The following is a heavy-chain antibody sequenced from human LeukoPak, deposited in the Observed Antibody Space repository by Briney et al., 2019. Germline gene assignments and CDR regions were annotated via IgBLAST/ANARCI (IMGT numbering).Heavy chain of an antibody. V-gene: IGHV5-51*01. CDR1: GYSFTRYW. Sequence: GGSLQISCKGSGYSFTRYWIGWVRQMTGKGLEWMGIISPGDSDTRYSPSFQGQVSISADKSISTAYLQWSSVKASDTAMYYCARLRSGWDFDYWGQGSLVTVSS. CDR2: ISPGDSDT. CDR3: ARLRSGWDFDY. J-gene: IGHJ4*02. D-gene: IGHD6-19*01.